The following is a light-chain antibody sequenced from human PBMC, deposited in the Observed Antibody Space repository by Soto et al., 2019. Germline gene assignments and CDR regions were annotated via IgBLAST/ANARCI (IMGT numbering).Light chain of an antibody. CDR1: SGSIGSNY. CDR2: EDN. CDR3: HSYDTNNQV. Sequence: FMLTQPHSVSSSPGKTVTISCTRSSGSIGSNYVQWYQQRPGRAPTTVIYEDNQRFSGVPDRFSGSIASSSNSASLTIYGLKTEDEADYYCHSYDTNNQVFGGGTKLTVL. V-gene: IGLV6-57*04. J-gene: IGLJ3*02.